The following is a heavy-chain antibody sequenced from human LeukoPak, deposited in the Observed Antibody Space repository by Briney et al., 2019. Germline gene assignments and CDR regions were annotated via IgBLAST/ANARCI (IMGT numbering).Heavy chain of an antibody. V-gene: IGHV3-30-3*01. CDR2: LSYDGSNK. D-gene: IGHD1-26*01. CDR3: VKDSPPRYSGSPPAY. CDR1: GFTFSTYT. J-gene: IGHJ4*02. Sequence: GGSLRLSCAASGFTFSTYTMHWVRRTPGKGLEWVAVLSYDGSNKYYADSVKGRFTISRDNAKNSLYLQMNSLRADDTAVYYCVKDSPPRYSGSPPAYWGQGTLVTVSS.